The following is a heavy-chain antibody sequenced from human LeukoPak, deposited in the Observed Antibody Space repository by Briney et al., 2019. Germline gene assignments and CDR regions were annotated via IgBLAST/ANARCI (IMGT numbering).Heavy chain of an antibody. CDR2: ISSSSSTI. Sequence: GSLRLSCAASGFTFSSYSMNWVRQAPGKGLEWVSYISSSSSTIYYADSVKGRFTISRDNAKNSLYLQMNSLRAEDTAVYYCARESDSSSWVYYFDYWGQGTLVTVSS. D-gene: IGHD6-13*01. CDR3: ARESDSSSWVYYFDY. J-gene: IGHJ4*02. V-gene: IGHV3-48*01. CDR1: GFTFSSYS.